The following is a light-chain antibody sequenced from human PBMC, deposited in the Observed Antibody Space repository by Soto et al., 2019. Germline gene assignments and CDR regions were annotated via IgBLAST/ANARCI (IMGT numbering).Light chain of an antibody. J-gene: IGKJ5*01. CDR3: QQRSNWPIT. Sequence: EIVLTQSPATLSLSPGERATLSCRASQNINRYLAWYHQKPGQPPRLLIYDASTRATGIPARFSGSGPGTDFTLTISSLEPEDFAVYYCQQRSNWPITFGQGTRLEI. CDR2: DAS. V-gene: IGKV3D-11*02. CDR1: QNINRY.